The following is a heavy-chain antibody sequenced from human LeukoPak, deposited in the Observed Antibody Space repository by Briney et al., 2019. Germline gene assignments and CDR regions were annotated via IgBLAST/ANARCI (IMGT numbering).Heavy chain of an antibody. CDR1: GFTFSNAW. CDR2: IKSKTDGGTT. J-gene: IGHJ4*02. D-gene: IGHD2-2*01. V-gene: IGHV3-15*01. CDR3: AREAYCSSTSCYEGNFDY. Sequence: PGGSLRLSCAASGFTFSNAWMSWVRQAPGKGLEWVGRIKSKTDGGTTDYAAPVKGRFTISRDDSKNTLYLQMNSLRAEDTAVYYCAREAYCSSTSCYEGNFDYWGQGTLVTVSS.